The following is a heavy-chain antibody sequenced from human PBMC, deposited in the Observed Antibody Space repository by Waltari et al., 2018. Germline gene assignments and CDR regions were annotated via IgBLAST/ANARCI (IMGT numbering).Heavy chain of an antibody. D-gene: IGHD3-22*01. V-gene: IGHV1-8*03. CDR2: MNPNIPNP. CDR1: GYSFTNYA. J-gene: IGHJ4*02. Sequence: QVQLLQSGAEVKKPGASVKVSCKASGYSFTNYAISWVRQAAGQGLEGMGWMNPNIPNPVFARHFQGRVTLTRNTSISTAYMELSSLVSEDTAVYYCAGGSSSYISRVPLDYWGQGTLVIVSS. CDR3: AGGSSSYISRVPLDY.